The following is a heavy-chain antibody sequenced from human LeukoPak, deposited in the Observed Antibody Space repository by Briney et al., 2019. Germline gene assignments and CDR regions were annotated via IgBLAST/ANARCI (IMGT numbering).Heavy chain of an antibody. CDR1: GGTFSSYA. Sequence: SVKVSCKASGGTFSSYAISWVRQAHGQGLEWMGRIIPIFGTANYAQKFQVRVTITTDESKSTAYMDLSSLSTEATAVYFCAANLHDFWSAYYGRFDYWGQGTLVTVSS. CDR3: AANLHDFWSAYYGRFDY. D-gene: IGHD3-3*01. CDR2: IIPIFGTA. J-gene: IGHJ4*02. V-gene: IGHV1-69*05.